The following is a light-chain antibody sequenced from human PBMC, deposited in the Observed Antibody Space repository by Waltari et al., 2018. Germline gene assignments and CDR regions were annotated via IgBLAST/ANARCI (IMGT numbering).Light chain of an antibody. CDR2: SVN. Sequence: QSALTQPRSVSGSPGQSVTTSCTGTRSDVGGYNFVSWYHQHPGKAPKLIVYSVNKRPSGVPDRFSGSKSGNTASLTISGLQAEDEADYYCCSYAGSYTTWVFGGGTKVTVL. CDR1: RSDVGGYNF. CDR3: CSYAGSYTTWV. V-gene: IGLV2-11*01. J-gene: IGLJ3*02.